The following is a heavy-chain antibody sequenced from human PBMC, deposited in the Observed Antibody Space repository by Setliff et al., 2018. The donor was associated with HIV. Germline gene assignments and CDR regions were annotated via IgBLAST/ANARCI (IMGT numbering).Heavy chain of an antibody. Sequence: PSETLSLTCTVSGGSISSGAYHWSWIRQHPGKGLEWIGYIYYSGSTNYNPSLRSRVSISVDTSKNQFSLKLSSVTAADTAVYYCAREAEIFGVVMRGYYFDYWGQGTLVTVSS. V-gene: IGHV4-31*03. CDR1: GGSISSGAYH. CDR3: AREAEIFGVVMRGYYFDY. CDR2: IYYSGST. J-gene: IGHJ4*02. D-gene: IGHD3-3*01.